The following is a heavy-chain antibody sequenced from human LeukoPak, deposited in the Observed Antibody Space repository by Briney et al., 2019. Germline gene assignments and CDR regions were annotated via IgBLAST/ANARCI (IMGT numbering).Heavy chain of an antibody. V-gene: IGHV3-48*03. D-gene: IGHD2-21*01. CDR2: IRSSGSVM. CDR1: GFSFNNYP. Sequence: GGSLRLSCAASGFSFNNYPMNWVRQAPGKGLEWVSYIRSSGSVMYYAASVRGRFTISRDNAKNSLFLQMNSLRVEDTAVYYCARDGDWVFDSWGQGTLVTVSS. CDR3: ARDGDWVFDS. J-gene: IGHJ5*01.